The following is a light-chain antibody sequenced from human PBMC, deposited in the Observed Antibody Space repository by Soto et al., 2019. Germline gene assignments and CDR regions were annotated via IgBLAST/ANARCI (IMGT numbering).Light chain of an antibody. J-gene: IGKJ1*01. CDR2: DAS. CDR3: QECNAFSRT. Sequence: IQMTQSPSTLSASVGDRVTITCRASQSISSWLAWYQQKPGKAPKLLIYDASSLERGVPSRFSGSGSGTEFTLTISSLQPDDFATYYCQECNAFSRTFGQGTKVEIK. CDR1: QSISSW. V-gene: IGKV1-5*01.